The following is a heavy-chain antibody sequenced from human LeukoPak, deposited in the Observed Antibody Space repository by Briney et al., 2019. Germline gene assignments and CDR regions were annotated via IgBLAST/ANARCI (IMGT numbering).Heavy chain of an antibody. D-gene: IGHD1-1*01. CDR1: GFTFSSYS. V-gene: IGHV3-21*01. CDR3: ARGRDTTGTTRAAFDI. J-gene: IGHJ3*02. CDR2: ISSSSSYI. Sequence: GGSLRLSCAASGFTFSSYSMNWVRQAPGKGLERVSSISSSSSYIYYADSVKGRFTISRDNAKNSLYLQMNSLRAEDTAVYYCARGRDTTGTTRAAFDIWGQGTMVTVSS.